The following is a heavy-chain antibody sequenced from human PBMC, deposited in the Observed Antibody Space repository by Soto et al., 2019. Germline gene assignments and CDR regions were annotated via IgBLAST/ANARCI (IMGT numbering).Heavy chain of an antibody. V-gene: IGHV3-66*01. J-gene: IGHJ4*02. D-gene: IGHD4-17*01. Sequence: EVQLVVSGGGLVQPGGSLRLSCAASGFTVSSNFMSWVRQAPGKGLEWVSIIYSGGSTYYTDSVKGRFTISRDNSKNTLYLQMNSPRADDTAVYYCASRRNPYGAYDYWGQGTLVTVSS. CDR2: IYSGGST. CDR3: ASRRNPYGAYDY. CDR1: GFTVSSNF.